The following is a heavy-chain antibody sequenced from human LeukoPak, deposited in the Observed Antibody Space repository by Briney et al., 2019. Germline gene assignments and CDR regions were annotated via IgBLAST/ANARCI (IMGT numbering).Heavy chain of an antibody. CDR2: INPSGGST. Sequence: ASVKVSCKASGYTFTSYYMHWVRQAPGQGLEWMGTINPSGGSTSYAQKFQGRVTMTRDTSTSTVYMELSSLRSEDTAVYYCARDVPAAIRALDPWGQGTLVTVSS. V-gene: IGHV1-46*01. CDR3: ARDVPAAIRALDP. J-gene: IGHJ5*02. CDR1: GYTFTSYY. D-gene: IGHD2-2*01.